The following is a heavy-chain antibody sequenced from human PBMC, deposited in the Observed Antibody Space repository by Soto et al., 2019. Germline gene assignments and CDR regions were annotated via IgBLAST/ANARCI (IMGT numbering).Heavy chain of an antibody. J-gene: IGHJ6*02. Sequence: QVQLLESGGGVVQPGRSLRVSCAASGFIINNYAMHWVRQTPGKGLEWVAVISYDGSNKYYADSVKGRFTISRDNSKNTLYIQMNNLRPDDSAVYYCARRQDFGGPHYYYGMDVWGQGTTVTVSS. CDR2: ISYDGSNK. V-gene: IGHV3-30*04. CDR3: ARRQDFGGPHYYYGMDV. D-gene: IGHD3-3*01. CDR1: GFIINNYA.